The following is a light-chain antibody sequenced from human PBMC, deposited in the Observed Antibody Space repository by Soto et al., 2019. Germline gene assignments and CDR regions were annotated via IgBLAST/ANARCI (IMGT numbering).Light chain of an antibody. Sequence: DIQMTQSPSTLSESVGDRVTVTCRASQAVDSFLAWYQQKPGKAPKLLIYLASRLESGVPSRFSGSGSGTEFTLTISGLQPDDFATYVCQHYNSHSFYTFGQGTKLEIK. CDR2: LAS. J-gene: IGKJ2*01. CDR1: QAVDSF. CDR3: QHYNSHSFYT. V-gene: IGKV1-5*03.